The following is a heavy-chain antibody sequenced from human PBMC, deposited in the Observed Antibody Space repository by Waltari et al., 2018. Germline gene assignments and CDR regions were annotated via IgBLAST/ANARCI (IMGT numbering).Heavy chain of an antibody. D-gene: IGHD1-1*01. CDR3: ATYLGASLGTAAFDV. J-gene: IGHJ3*01. Sequence: QLQLQESGPGLVKPSETLSLTSRVAGGPLRSNRHYWVWIRQPPGQGLEWIGTMSYSGATYSSPSLNSRVTISRDTSKNQLSLKLASMTAADTAVYFCATYLGASLGTAAFDVWGQGTMVTVSS. CDR1: GGPLRSNRHY. V-gene: IGHV4-39*01. CDR2: MSYSGAT.